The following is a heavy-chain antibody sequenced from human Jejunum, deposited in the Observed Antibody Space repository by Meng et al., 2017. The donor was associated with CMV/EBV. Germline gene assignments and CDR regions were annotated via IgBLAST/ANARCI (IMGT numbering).Heavy chain of an antibody. D-gene: IGHD2-2*01. J-gene: IGHJ5*02. CDR2: IKYGGTP. Sequence: SSGDYYWSWIRQPPGKGLEWIGFIKYGGTPYYNPSLKSRVITSVDTSKNQFPLRLSSVTAADTAVYYCARTEDCSSSSCYTGFDPWGQGSLVTVSS. V-gene: IGHV4-30-4*08. CDR3: ARTEDCSSSSCYTGFDP. CDR1: SSGDYY.